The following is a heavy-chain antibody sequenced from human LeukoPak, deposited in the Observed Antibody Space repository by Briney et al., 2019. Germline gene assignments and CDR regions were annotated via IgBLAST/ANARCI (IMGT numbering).Heavy chain of an antibody. Sequence: GASVKVSCKASGYTFTSYDINWVRQATGQGLEWMGWMNPNSGNTGYAQKFQGRVTMTRNTSISTAYMELSSLRSEDTAVYYCARGPVLLWFGEFDPWGQGTLVTVSS. CDR3: ARGPVLLWFGEFDP. CDR1: GYTFTSYD. D-gene: IGHD3-10*01. CDR2: MNPNSGNT. V-gene: IGHV1-8*01. J-gene: IGHJ5*02.